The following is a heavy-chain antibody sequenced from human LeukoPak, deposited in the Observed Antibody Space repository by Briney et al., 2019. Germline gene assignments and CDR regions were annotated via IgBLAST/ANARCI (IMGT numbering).Heavy chain of an antibody. D-gene: IGHD2-2*01. CDR1: GGSFSGYY. CDR3: ARPPEDIVVVPARRNWFDP. J-gene: IGHJ5*02. CDR2: INHSGST. V-gene: IGHV4-34*01. Sequence: SETLSLTCAVYGGSFSGYYWSWLRQPPGKGLEWIGEINHSGSTNYNPSLKSRVTISVDTSKNQFSLKLSSVTAADTAVYYCARPPEDIVVVPARRNWFDPWGQGTLVTVSS.